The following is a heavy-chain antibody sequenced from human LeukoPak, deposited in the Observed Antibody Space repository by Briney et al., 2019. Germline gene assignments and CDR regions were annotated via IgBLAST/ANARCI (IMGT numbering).Heavy chain of an antibody. D-gene: IGHD6-19*01. CDR3: ARVSSSGYYFDY. Sequence: PGGSLRLSCAASGFTFSSYGMHWVRQAPGKGLEWVSVIYSGGSTYYADSVKGRFTISRDNSKNTLYLQMNSPRAEDTAVYYCARVSSSGYYFDYWGQGTLVTVSS. V-gene: IGHV3-NL1*01. CDR1: GFTFSSYG. J-gene: IGHJ4*02. CDR2: IYSGGST.